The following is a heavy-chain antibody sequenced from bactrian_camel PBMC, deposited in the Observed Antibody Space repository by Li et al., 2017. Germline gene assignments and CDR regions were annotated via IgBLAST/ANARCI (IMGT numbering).Heavy chain of an antibody. CDR3: AATWACGGSWSRPSIYSY. CDR1: GRTDSRNC. Sequence: HVQLVESGGGSVQAGGSLRLSCVASGRTDSRNCMAWFRQAPGKEREGVATITLETGNTDYADSVKGRFTVSRDNANNTVNLMMNSLKPEDTAMYYCAATWACGGSWSRPSIYSYWGQGNQVTVS. CDR2: ITLETGNT. D-gene: IGHD1*01. V-gene: IGHV3-3*01. J-gene: IGHJ4*01.